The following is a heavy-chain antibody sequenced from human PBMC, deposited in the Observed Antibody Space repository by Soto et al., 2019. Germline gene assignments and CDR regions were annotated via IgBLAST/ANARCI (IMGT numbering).Heavy chain of an antibody. CDR1: GFTFSSSD. D-gene: IGHD1-26*01. Sequence: QVQLMESGGGVVQPGRSLRLSCAASGFTFSSSDIHWVRQAPGKGPEWVAHISIDKYRQYYADPVKGRFTGSRDNSKNTVSLQMTSLRPDDTAVYYCVRGPTSGAFDIGGDGTTVTVSS. CDR3: VRGPTSGAFDI. CDR2: ISIDKYRQ. V-gene: IGHV3-30*03. J-gene: IGHJ3*02.